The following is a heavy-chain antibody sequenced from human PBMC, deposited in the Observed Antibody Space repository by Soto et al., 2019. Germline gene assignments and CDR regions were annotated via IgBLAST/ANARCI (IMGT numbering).Heavy chain of an antibody. J-gene: IGHJ6*02. Sequence: QVQLVQSGAEVKKPGSSVKVSCKASGGTFSSYAISWVRQAPGQGLEWMGGIIPIFGTANYAQKFQGRVMITADESTSTAYTELCSLRSEDTAVYYCARHVPAAGYYYGMDVWGQGITVTVSS. CDR3: ARHVPAAGYYYGMDV. D-gene: IGHD2-2*01. CDR2: IIPIFGTA. CDR1: GGTFSSYA. V-gene: IGHV1-69*12.